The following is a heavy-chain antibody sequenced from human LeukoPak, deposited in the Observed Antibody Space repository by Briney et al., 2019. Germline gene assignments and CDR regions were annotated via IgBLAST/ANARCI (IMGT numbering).Heavy chain of an antibody. Sequence: PSETLSLTCTPSGCAVSSDEWNWIRQPPGKRLEWIAYIHHSGSTYYNPSLESRVTMAVDTSKSHLSLMRASVTAADTAVNYCARYSLWFGEAYGMDVWGQGTTVIVSS. J-gene: IGHJ6*02. D-gene: IGHD3-10*01. CDR2: IHHSGST. CDR3: ARYSLWFGEAYGMDV. CDR1: GCAVSSDE. V-gene: IGHV4-59*02.